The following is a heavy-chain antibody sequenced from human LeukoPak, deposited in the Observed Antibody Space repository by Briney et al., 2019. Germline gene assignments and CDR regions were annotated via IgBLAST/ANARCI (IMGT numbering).Heavy chain of an antibody. CDR3: ASQRDDFGASYCYYYMVV. CDR2: FDPEDGET. Sequence: ASVKASCKVSGYTLTELSMHWVRQAPGKGLEWMGGFDPEDGETIYAQKFQGRVTMTEDTSTDTAYMELSSLRYEATAVYYYASQRDDFGASYCYYYMVVWVKGTTVTVSS. D-gene: IGHD4-17*01. J-gene: IGHJ6*03. CDR1: GYTLTELS. V-gene: IGHV1-24*01.